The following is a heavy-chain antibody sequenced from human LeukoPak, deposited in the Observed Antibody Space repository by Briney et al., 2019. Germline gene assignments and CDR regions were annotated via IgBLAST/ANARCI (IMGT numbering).Heavy chain of an antibody. CDR2: TNGDDSST. CDR3: ARAYISGGYSDLGY. CDR1: GFTFSRYW. Sequence: GGSLRLSCAASGFTFSRYWMHWVRQTPGKGLVWVSRTNGDDSSTSYADSVKGRFTISRDNAKNTLYLQMNSLRVEDTAVYYCARAYISGGYSDLGYWGQGTLVTVSS. J-gene: IGHJ4*02. V-gene: IGHV3-74*01. D-gene: IGHD3-10*01.